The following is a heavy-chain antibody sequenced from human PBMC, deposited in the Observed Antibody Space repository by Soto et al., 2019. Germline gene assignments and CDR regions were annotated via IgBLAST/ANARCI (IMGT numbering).Heavy chain of an antibody. D-gene: IGHD4-4*01. Sequence: GGSLRLSCAASGFTFSDYYMSWIRQAPGKGLEWVSYISSISGGSTYYADSVKGRFTISRDNSKNTLYLQMNSLRTEDTAVYYCAKGTYSKGFDPWGQGTLVTVSS. J-gene: IGHJ5*02. V-gene: IGHV3-11*01. CDR2: ISSISGGST. CDR3: AKGTYSKGFDP. CDR1: GFTFSDYY.